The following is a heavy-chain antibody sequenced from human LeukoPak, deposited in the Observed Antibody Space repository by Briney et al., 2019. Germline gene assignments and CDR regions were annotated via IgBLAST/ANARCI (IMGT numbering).Heavy chain of an antibody. D-gene: IGHD3-10*02. V-gene: IGHV3-7*01. Sequence: PGGSLRLSCAASGFAFNVYWMTWVRQAPGKGLEGLANIKKDGSDKRYVDSVRGRFTVSSHNAKCSLYLQMTGLKADDTAVYYCVSLKVSTVRDSFDLWGRGTMVTVSS. CDR1: GFAFNVYW. J-gene: IGHJ3*01. CDR3: VSLKVSTVRDSFDL. CDR2: IKKDGSDK.